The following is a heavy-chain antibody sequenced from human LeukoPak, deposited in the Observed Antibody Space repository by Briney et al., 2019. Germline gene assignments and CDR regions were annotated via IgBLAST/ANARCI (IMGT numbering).Heavy chain of an antibody. V-gene: IGHV5-51*01. CDR1: GYSFTSYW. J-gene: IGHJ3*02. CDR3: ARLRPQDAFDI. Sequence: VESLKISCKGSGYSFTSYWIGWVRQIPGKGLEWMGIIYPGDSDTRYSASFQGQVTISADKSISTAYLQWSSLKASDTAMYYCARLRPQDAFDIWGQGTMVTVSS. CDR2: IYPGDSDT.